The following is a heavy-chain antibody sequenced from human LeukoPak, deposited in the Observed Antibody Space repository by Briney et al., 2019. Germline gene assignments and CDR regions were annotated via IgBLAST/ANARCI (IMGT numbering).Heavy chain of an antibody. CDR3: AKDRGYSYGPWYFDY. Sequence: GGSLRLSCAASGFTFTSYVITWVRQAPGKGLQWVSSVVGTGVNTYYADSVKGRFTISRDNSKNTLYLQMNSLRAEDTAVYYCAKDRGYSYGPWYFDYWSQGTLVTVSS. CDR1: GFTFTSYV. CDR2: VVGTGVNT. J-gene: IGHJ4*02. V-gene: IGHV3-23*01. D-gene: IGHD5-18*01.